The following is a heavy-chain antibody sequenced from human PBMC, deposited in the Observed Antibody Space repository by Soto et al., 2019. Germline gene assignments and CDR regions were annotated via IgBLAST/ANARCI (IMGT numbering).Heavy chain of an antibody. CDR1: GGSISSSSYY. J-gene: IGHJ4*02. CDR3: ASHGYSGYDLDY. Sequence: QLQLQESGPGLVKPSETLSLTCTVSGGSISSSSYYWGWIRQPPGKGLEWIGSIYYSGSTYYNPSLKRRVTIAVDTSKNQFSQKLNSVTAADTAVYDCASHGYSGYDLDYWREGTLIAVSS. D-gene: IGHD5-12*01. CDR2: IYYSGST. V-gene: IGHV4-39*01.